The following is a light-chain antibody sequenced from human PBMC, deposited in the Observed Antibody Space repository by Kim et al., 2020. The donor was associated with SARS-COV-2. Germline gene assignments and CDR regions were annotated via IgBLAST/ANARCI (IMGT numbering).Light chain of an antibody. CDR1: SSDVGRYNY. J-gene: IGLJ2*01. CDR2: DVS. CDR3: SSYTSSSTVV. V-gene: IGLV2-14*03. Sequence: GQSITISCTGTSSDVGRYNYVSWYQQHPGKAPKLMIYDVSNRPSGVSNRFSGSKSGNTASLTISGLQAEDEADYYCSSYTSSSTVVFGGGTQLTVL.